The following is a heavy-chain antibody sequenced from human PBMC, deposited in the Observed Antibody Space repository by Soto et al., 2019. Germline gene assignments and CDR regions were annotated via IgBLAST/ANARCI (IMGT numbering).Heavy chain of an antibody. D-gene: IGHD1-1*01. Sequence: QVHLVQSGAEVKKPGASVKVSCKCSGYTFTSYGITWVRQAPGQGLEWMGWISAHNGNTDYAQKVQRRVTVTRDTSTSTAYMELRSLRSDDTAVYYCARGRYGDYWGQGAVVTVSS. V-gene: IGHV1-18*01. CDR1: GYTFTSYG. CDR2: ISAHNGNT. J-gene: IGHJ4*02. CDR3: ARGRYGDY.